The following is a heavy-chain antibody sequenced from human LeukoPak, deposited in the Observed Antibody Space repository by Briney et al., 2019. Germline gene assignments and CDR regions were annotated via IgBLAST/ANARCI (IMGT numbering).Heavy chain of an antibody. J-gene: IGHJ3*02. CDR1: GFTFSSYA. Sequence: GGSLRLSCAASGFTFSSYAMSWVRQAPGKGLEWVSAISGGGGSTYYADSVKGRFTISRDNSKNTLYLQMNSLRAEDTAVYYCAKDSNYYDSSGYYYKRLHDAFDIWGQGTMVTVSS. CDR2: ISGGGGST. D-gene: IGHD3-22*01. V-gene: IGHV3-23*01. CDR3: AKDSNYYDSSGYYYKRLHDAFDI.